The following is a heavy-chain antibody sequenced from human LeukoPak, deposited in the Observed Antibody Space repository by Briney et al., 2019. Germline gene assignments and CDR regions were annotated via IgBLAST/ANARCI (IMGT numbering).Heavy chain of an antibody. J-gene: IGHJ4*02. CDR2: IIPIFGTA. Sequence: ASVKVSCKASGGTFSSYAISWVRQAPGQGLEWMGGIIPIFGTANYAQKFQGRVTITTDESTSTAHMELSSLRSEDTAVYYCATLAVAGDYYFDYWGQGTLVTVSS. CDR3: ATLAVAGDYYFDY. V-gene: IGHV1-69*05. CDR1: GGTFSSYA. D-gene: IGHD6-19*01.